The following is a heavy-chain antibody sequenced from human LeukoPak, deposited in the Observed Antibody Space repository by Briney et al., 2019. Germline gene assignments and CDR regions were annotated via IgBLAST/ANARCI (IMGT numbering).Heavy chain of an antibody. CDR3: ARAGDTAMPRYLDY. CDR1: GDSLRSSSHH. Sequence: SETLSLTCTVSGDSLRSSSHHWGWLRQPPGTGLEWIGSIYYSGSTYYNPSLKSRVTISVDTSKNQFSLKLSSVTAADTAVYYCARAGDTAMPRYLDYWGQGTLVTVSS. J-gene: IGHJ4*02. D-gene: IGHD5-18*01. CDR2: IYYSGST. V-gene: IGHV4-39*07.